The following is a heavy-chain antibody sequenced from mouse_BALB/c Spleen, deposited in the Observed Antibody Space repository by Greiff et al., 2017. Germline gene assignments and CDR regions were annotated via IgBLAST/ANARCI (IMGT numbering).Heavy chain of an antibody. CDR1: GYSITSDYA. Sequence: VQLKESGPGLVKPSQSLSLTCTVTGYSITSDYAWNWIRQFPGNKLEWMGYISYSGSTSYNPSLKSRISITRDTSKNQFFLQLNSVTTEDTATYYCARLYGYYAMDYWGQGTSVTVSS. D-gene: IGHD1-1*01. CDR2: ISYSGST. CDR3: ARLYGYYAMDY. V-gene: IGHV3-2*02. J-gene: IGHJ4*01.